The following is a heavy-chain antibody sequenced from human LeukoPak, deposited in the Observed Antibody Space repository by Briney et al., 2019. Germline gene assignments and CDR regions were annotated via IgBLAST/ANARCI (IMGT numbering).Heavy chain of an antibody. V-gene: IGHV3-53*01. D-gene: IGHD4-11*01. CDR1: GFTVTRTS. CDR3: ARDTVDDSLDI. J-gene: IGHJ3*02. CDR2: VYSGGST. Sequence: PGGSLRLSCGASGFTVTRTSMTWVRQAPEKGLEWVSIVYSGGSTYHADSLKGRFTVSRDDSKNTVYLQMNNLRAEDTAMYYCARDTVDDSLDIWGQGTMVTVSS.